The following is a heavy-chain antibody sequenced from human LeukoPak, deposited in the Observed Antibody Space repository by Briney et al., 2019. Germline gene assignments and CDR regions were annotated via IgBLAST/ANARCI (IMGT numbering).Heavy chain of an antibody. CDR1: GFTFSSYG. CDR3: AKGASYYDILTDYFDY. D-gene: IGHD3-9*01. V-gene: IGHV3-23*01. Sequence: GGSLRLSCAASGFTFSSYGMSWVRQAPGKGLEWVSAISGSGGSTYYADSVKGRFTISRDNSKNTLYLQMNSLRAEDTAVYYCAKGASYYDILTDYFDYWGQGTLVTVSS. J-gene: IGHJ4*02. CDR2: ISGSGGST.